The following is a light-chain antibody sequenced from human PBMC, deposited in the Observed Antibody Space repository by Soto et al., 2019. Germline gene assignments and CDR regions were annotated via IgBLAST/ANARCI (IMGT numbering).Light chain of an antibody. V-gene: IGLV2-14*01. J-gene: IGLJ1*01. CDR2: EVT. CDR1: TNDIGSYNY. CDR3: SSYSSGSTLYV. Sequence: QSALTQPASVSGSPGQSITLSCAGTTNDIGSYNYVSWFQQHPGEAPKLIIFEVTHRPSGVSHRFSGSKFGNTASLTISGLQAEDEADYHCSSYSSGSTLYVFGTGTKLTVL.